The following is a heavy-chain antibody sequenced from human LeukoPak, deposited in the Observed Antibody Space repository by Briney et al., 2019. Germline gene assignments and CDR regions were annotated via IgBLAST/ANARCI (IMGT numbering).Heavy chain of an antibody. CDR1: GDSVSSNSAA. V-gene: IGHV6-1*01. J-gene: IGHJ3*02. CDR3: ARVADKVAATRRAFDI. CDR2: TYYRSKWYN. Sequence: SQTLSLTCAISGDSVSSNSAAWNWIRQSPSRGLEWLGRTYYRSKWYNDYAVSVKSRITINPDTSKNQFSLQLNSVTPEDTAVYYCARVADKVAATRRAFDIWGQGTMVTVSS. D-gene: IGHD2-15*01.